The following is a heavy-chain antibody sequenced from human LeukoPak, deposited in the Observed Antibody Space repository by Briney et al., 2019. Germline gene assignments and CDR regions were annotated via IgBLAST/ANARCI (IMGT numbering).Heavy chain of an antibody. V-gene: IGHV3-11*04. D-gene: IGHD4-17*01. Sequence: GGSLRLSCAASGFTFSDYYMSWIRQAPGKGLEWVSYISSSGSTIYYADSVKGRFTISRDNAKNSLYLQMNSLRAEDTAVYYCSALQYGDYWYFDLWGRGTLVTVSS. CDR2: ISSSGSTI. CDR3: SALQYGDYWYFDL. J-gene: IGHJ2*01. CDR1: GFTFSDYY.